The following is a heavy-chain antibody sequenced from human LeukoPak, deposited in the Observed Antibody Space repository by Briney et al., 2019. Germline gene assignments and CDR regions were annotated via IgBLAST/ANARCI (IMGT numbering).Heavy chain of an antibody. CDR3: ARDRRAVTGGFDY. J-gene: IGHJ4*02. CDR2: ISSSGNSI. D-gene: IGHD6-19*01. V-gene: IGHV3-11*01. Sequence: GGSLRLSCAASGFTFSDYYMSWIRQAPGKGLEGVSYISSSGNSIYYADSVKGRFTISRDNAKNSLYLQMSSLRAEETAVYYCARDRRAVTGGFDYWGQGTLVTVSS. CDR1: GFTFSDYY.